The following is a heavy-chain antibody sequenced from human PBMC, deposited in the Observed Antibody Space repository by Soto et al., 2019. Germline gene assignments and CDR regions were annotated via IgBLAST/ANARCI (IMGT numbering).Heavy chain of an antibody. CDR3: ARSACSGGSCYWSDDY. J-gene: IGHJ4*02. CDR2: IIPIFGTA. D-gene: IGHD2-15*01. CDR1: GGTFSSYA. Sequence: QVQLVQSGAEVKKPGSSVKVSCKASGGTFSSYAISWVRQAPGQGLEWMGGIIPIFGTANYAQKFQGRVTITEDESTSTAYMELRSLRSEDTAVYYCARSACSGGSCYWSDDYWGQGTLVTVSS. V-gene: IGHV1-69*12.